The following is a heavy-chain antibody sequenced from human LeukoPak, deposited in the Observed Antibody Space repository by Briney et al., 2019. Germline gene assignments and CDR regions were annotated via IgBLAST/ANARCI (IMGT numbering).Heavy chain of an antibody. J-gene: IGHJ4*02. CDR1: GCTFSDYA. CDR3: SGAYSSGWLGINQY. V-gene: IGHV3-49*04. D-gene: IGHD6-19*01. Sequence: GESLRLSCTVSGCTFSDYAKTWVWQGQRPGKGLVWFIRIYANGGTADYAASVKGRFTISRDDSKTIAYLLMNSLKTDDTAVYYCSGAYSSGWLGINQYWGQGVLVTVAS. CDR2: IRIYANGGTA.